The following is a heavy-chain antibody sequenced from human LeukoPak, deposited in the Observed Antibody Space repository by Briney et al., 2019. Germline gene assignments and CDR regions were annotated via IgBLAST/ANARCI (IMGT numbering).Heavy chain of an antibody. J-gene: IGHJ4*02. V-gene: IGHV4-59*01. D-gene: IGHD6-19*01. CDR3: ARAAQWLVFDY. Sequence: SETLSLTCTVSGGSISSYYWSWIRQPAGKGLEWIGYIYYSGSTNYNPSLKSRVTISVDTSKNQFSLKLSSVTAADTAVYYCARAAQWLVFDYWGQGTLVTVSS. CDR2: IYYSGST. CDR1: GGSISSYY.